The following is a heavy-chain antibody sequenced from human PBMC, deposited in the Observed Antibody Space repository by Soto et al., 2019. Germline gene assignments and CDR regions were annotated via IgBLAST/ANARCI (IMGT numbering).Heavy chain of an antibody. CDR1: DGSVSSGSYY. V-gene: IGHV4-61*01. CDR2: FYSSGST. Sequence: PSETLSLTCTVSDGSVSSGSYYWTWIRQPPGKGLEWIGYFYSSGSTLYNPSLKSRVIISVDTSMNQFSLKLSSVTAADTAVYYCARDSLAFFDSWGQGTLVTSPQ. CDR3: ARDSLAFFDS. J-gene: IGHJ4*02. D-gene: IGHD5-12*01.